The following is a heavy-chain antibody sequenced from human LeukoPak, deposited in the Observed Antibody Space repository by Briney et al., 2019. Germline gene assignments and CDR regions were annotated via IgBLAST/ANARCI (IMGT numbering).Heavy chain of an antibody. J-gene: IGHJ6*02. CDR1: GFSFISHA. CDR2: ISNSGAST. V-gene: IGHV3-23*01. Sequence: GGSLRLSCAASGFSFISHAMSWVRQAPGKGLDWVSSISNSGASTYYAESVKGRFIISRDNSKDTVFLQMTNLRADDTAVYYCANVSPRGLRSDYDSFFLDVWGQGTTVTVSS. D-gene: IGHD5-12*01. CDR3: ANVSPRGLRSDYDSFFLDV.